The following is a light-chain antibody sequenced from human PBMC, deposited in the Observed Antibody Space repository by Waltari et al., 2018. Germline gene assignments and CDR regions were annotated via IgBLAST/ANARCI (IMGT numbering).Light chain of an antibody. CDR3: QQRNSWPLT. J-gene: IGKJ4*01. CDR1: QSVNTH. Sequence: EIVLTQSPASLSLSPGERATLPCRASQSVNTHLAWYQQKPGQAPRLLIFDASDRATGIPIRFRDSGSGTTFTLTISSLEPEDFAFYYCQQRNSWPLTFGGGTRVEI. V-gene: IGKV3-11*01. CDR2: DAS.